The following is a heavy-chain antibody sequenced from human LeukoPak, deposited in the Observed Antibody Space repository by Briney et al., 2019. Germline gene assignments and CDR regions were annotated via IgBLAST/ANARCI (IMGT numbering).Heavy chain of an antibody. CDR3: ARVYHYYYYMDV. CDR2: IYYSGST. J-gene: IGHJ6*03. V-gene: IGHV4-39*07. Sequence: SETLSLTCTVSGGSISSSSYYWGWIRQPPGKGLEWIGSIYYSGSTYYNPSLKSRVTISVDTSKNQFSLKLISVTAADTAVYYCARVYHYYYYMDVWGKGTTVTVSS. CDR1: GGSISSSSYY.